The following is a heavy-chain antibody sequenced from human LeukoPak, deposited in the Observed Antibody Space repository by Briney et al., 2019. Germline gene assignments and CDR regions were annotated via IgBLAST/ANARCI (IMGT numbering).Heavy chain of an antibody. CDR2: INPEKRDT. CDR3: AKKVRGPSHPLDF. CDR1: GYTFTGYA. Sequence: ASVKVSCKASGYTFTGYAIHWVRQAPGQGLEWMGWINPEKRDTGYAHKFQGRVTMTSDTSISIAYMELSSLRSDDTAVYYCAKKVRGPSHPLDFWGQGTLVTVSS. J-gene: IGHJ4*02. D-gene: IGHD5-12*01. V-gene: IGHV1-2*02.